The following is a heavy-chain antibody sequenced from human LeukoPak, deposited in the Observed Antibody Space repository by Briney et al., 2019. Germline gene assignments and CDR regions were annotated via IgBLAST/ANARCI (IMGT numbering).Heavy chain of an antibody. Sequence: PSETLSLTCAVYGGSFSGYYWSGIRQPPGKGLEWIGEINHSGSTNYNPSLKSRVTISVDTSKNQFSLKLSSVTAADTAVYYCARLLDTAMVWDYWGQGTLVTVSS. CDR1: GGSFSGYY. J-gene: IGHJ4*02. CDR3: ARLLDTAMVWDY. D-gene: IGHD5-18*01. V-gene: IGHV4-34*01. CDR2: INHSGST.